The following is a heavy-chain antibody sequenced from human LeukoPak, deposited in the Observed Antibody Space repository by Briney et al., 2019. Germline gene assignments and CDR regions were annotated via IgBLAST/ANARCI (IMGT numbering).Heavy chain of an antibody. CDR3: ARVLREGFVWAFDI. J-gene: IGHJ3*02. V-gene: IGHV4-4*07. CDR2: IYTSGTI. D-gene: IGHD1-26*01. CDR1: GGSISSYY. Sequence: SETLSLTCTVSGGSISSYYWSWIRQPAGTALEWIGRIYTSGTITYNPSLKSRVTMSVDTSKNQFSLKLSSVTAADTAVYYCARVLREGFVWAFDIWGQGTMVTVSS.